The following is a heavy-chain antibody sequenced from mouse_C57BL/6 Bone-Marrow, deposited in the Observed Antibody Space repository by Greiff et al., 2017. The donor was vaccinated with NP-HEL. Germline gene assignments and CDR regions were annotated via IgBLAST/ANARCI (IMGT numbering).Heavy chain of an antibody. CDR1: GYTFTSYW. V-gene: IGHV1-64*01. Sequence: QVQLQQPGAELVKPGASVKLSCKASGYTFTSYWMHWVKQRPGQGLEWIGMIHPNSGSTNYNEKFKSKATLTVDKSSSTAYMQLISLTSEDSAVYYCARWNTVVVWDWYFDVWGTGTTVTLSA. CDR3: ARWNTVVVWDWYFDV. D-gene: IGHD1-1*01. CDR2: IHPNSGST. J-gene: IGHJ1*03.